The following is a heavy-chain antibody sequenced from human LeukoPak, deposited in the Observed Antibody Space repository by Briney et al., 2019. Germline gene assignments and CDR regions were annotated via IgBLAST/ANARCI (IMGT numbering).Heavy chain of an antibody. CDR1: GFLVRHNY. CDR3: AKDPVDY. D-gene: IGHD6-19*01. V-gene: IGHV3-23*01. J-gene: IGHJ4*02. Sequence: GGSLRLSCAASGFLVRHNYMSWVRLAPGKGLEWVSAISGSGGSTYYADSVKGRFTISRDNSKNTLYLQMNSLRAEDTAVYYCAKDPVDYWGQGTLVTVSS. CDR2: ISGSGGST.